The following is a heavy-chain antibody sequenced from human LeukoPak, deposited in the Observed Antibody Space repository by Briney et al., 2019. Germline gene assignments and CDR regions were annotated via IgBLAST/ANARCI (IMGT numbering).Heavy chain of an antibody. Sequence: GASVKVSCKASGFGFTSCYFGWVRQAPGQGLESLGWVSAYNGKTNSGQNLQGRVTMSTDTSTSTAYMDLRGLTSDDTAVYYCARPDSSWPPYFDYWGQGTLVTVSS. CDR2: VSAYNGKT. CDR3: ARPDSSWPPYFDY. V-gene: IGHV1-18*01. J-gene: IGHJ4*02. D-gene: IGHD5-18*01. CDR1: GFGFTSCY.